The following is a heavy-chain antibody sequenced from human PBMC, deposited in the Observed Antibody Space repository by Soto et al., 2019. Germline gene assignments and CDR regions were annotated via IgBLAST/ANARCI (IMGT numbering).Heavy chain of an antibody. D-gene: IGHD1-26*01. CDR3: ASSKGGSYFDY. CDR1: GGSISSCYYY. V-gene: IGHV4-30-4*01. J-gene: IGHJ4*02. Sequence: PSETLSLTFTVSGGSISSCYYYWSWIRQPPGKGLEWIGYIYYSGSTYYNPSLKSRVTISVDTSKNQFSLKLSSVTAADTAVYYCASSKGGSYFDYWGQGTLVTVSS. CDR2: IYYSGST.